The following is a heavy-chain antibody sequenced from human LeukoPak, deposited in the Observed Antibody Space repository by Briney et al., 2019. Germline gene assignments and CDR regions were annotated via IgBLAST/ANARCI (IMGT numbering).Heavy chain of an antibody. CDR2: ISAYNGNT. CDR3: ASVDIWIPRTTSYYYYYMDV. Sequence: ASVKVSCKASGYTFTSYGISWLRQAPAQGMEGIGWISAYNGNTNYAQKLQGRVTMTTDTSTSIAYLELRRLRSDDTAVYCCASVDIWIPRTTSYYYYYMDVWGKGTTVTVSS. D-gene: IGHD5-12*01. CDR1: GYTFTSYG. J-gene: IGHJ6*03. V-gene: IGHV1-18*01.